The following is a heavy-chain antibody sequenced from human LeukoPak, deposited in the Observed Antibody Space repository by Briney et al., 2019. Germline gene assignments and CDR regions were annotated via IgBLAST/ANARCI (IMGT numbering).Heavy chain of an antibody. D-gene: IGHD2-15*01. CDR2: IKQDGSEK. CDR3: ARYCGGGTCYD. J-gene: IGHJ4*02. V-gene: IGHV3-7*03. CDR1: GFTFSSYW. Sequence: GGSLRLSCAASGFTFSSYWMSWVRQAPGKGLEWVANIKQDGSEKYYVDSVKGRFTISRDNSKNTLYLQMDSLRVEDTAVYYCARYCGGGTCYDWGQGTLVTVSS.